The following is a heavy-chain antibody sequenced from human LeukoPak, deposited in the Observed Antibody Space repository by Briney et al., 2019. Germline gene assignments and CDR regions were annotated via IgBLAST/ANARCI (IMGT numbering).Heavy chain of an antibody. J-gene: IGHJ6*02. V-gene: IGHV3-73*01. CDR2: IRSKANSYAT. Sequence: PGGSLRLSCAASGFTFSGSAMHWVRQASGKGLEWVGHIRSKANSYATAYAASVKGRFTISRDDSKNTAYLQMNSLKTEDTAVYYCTRLGYYYDSSGYYYTLGAYYYYGMDVWGQGTTVTVSS. CDR1: GFTFSGSA. D-gene: IGHD3-22*01. CDR3: TRLGYYYDSSGYYYTLGAYYYYGMDV.